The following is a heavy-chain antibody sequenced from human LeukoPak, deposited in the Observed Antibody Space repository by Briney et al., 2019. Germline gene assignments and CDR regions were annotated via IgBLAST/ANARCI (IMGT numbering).Heavy chain of an antibody. J-gene: IGHJ6*03. V-gene: IGHV4-34*01. CDR2: INHSGST. D-gene: IGHD1-26*01. CDR3: ARGRSTGTTNHYYMDV. CDR1: GGSISSHY. Sequence: PSETLSLTCTVSGGSISSHYWSWIRQPPGKGLEWIGEINHSGSTNYNPSLKSRVTISVDTSKNQFSLKLSSVTAADTAVYYCARGRSTGTTNHYYMDVWGKGTTVTVSS.